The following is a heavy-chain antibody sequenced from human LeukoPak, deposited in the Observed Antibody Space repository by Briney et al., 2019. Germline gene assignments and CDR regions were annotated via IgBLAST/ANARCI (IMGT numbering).Heavy chain of an antibody. J-gene: IGHJ4*02. Sequence: ASVKVSCKVSGYTLTELSMHWVRQAPGQGLEWMGIINPSGGSTSYAQKFQGRVTMTRDTSTSTVYMELSSLRSEDTAVYYCARTRGAAIDYWGQGTLVTVSS. D-gene: IGHD2-2*01. V-gene: IGHV1-46*01. CDR1: GYTLTELS. CDR3: ARTRGAAIDY. CDR2: INPSGGST.